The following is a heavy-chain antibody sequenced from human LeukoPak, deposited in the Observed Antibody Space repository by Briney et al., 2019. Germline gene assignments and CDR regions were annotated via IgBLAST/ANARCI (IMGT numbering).Heavy chain of an antibody. Sequence: SGGSLRLSCAASGFTFSSYWMSWVRQAPGKGLEWLANIKQDGTEKYYVNSVKGRFTISRDNAQNSLYLQMNSLRDEDTALYYCARWGYRDYRTPPEYWGQGTLVTVSS. CDR2: IKQDGTEK. V-gene: IGHV3-7*01. CDR1: GFTFSSYW. J-gene: IGHJ4*02. CDR3: ARWGYRDYRTPPEY. D-gene: IGHD4-17*01.